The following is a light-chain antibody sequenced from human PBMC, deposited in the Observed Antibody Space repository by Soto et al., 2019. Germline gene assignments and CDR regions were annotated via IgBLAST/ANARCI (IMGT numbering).Light chain of an antibody. J-gene: IGLJ2*01. CDR2: ANN. V-gene: IGLV1-40*01. Sequence: QSVLTQPPSVSGAPGQRVTISCTGSRTNIGAGYNVQWHQQVPGTAPKLLIYANNNRPSGVPDRFSGSKSGTSASLAITGLQAEDEADYYCQSYDSSPSGSRVFGGGTKLTVL. CDR3: QSYDSSPSGSRV. CDR1: RTNIGAGYN.